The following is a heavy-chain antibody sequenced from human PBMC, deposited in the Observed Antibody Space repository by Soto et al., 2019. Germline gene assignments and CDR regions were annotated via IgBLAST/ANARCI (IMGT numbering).Heavy chain of an antibody. V-gene: IGHV3-23*01. Sequence: GGSLRLSCAASGFTFSSYAMSWVRQAPGKGLEWVSAISGSGGSTYYADSVKGRFTISRDNSKNTLYLQMNSLRAEDTAVYYCAKGEGDPIYYYMDVWGKGTTVTVSS. J-gene: IGHJ6*03. CDR3: AKGEGDPIYYYMDV. CDR2: ISGSGGST. CDR1: GFTFSSYA. D-gene: IGHD3-16*01.